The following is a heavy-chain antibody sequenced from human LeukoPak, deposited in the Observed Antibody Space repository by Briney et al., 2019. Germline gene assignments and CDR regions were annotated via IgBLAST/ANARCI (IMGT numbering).Heavy chain of an antibody. CDR1: GFSLSTSGVG. D-gene: IGHD3-3*01. Sequence: SGPTLVKPTQTLTLTCTFSGFSLSTSGVGVGWIRQPPGKALEGLALIYWNDDKRYSPSLKSRLTITKDTSKNQVVLTMTNMDPVDTATYYCAHISAYDFWSGYYPYYFDYWGQGTLVTVSS. V-gene: IGHV2-5*01. CDR3: AHISAYDFWSGYYPYYFDY. CDR2: IYWNDDK. J-gene: IGHJ4*02.